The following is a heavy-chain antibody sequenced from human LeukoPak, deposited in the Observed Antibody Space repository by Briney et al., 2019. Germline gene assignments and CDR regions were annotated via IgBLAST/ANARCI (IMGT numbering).Heavy chain of an antibody. CDR2: ISSSSSYI. D-gene: IGHD3-22*01. CDR1: GFTFSSYS. J-gene: IGHJ4*02. V-gene: IGHV3-21*04. Sequence: GGSLGLSCAASGFTFSSYSMNWVRQAPGKGLEWVSSISSSSSYIYYADSVKGRFTISRDNAKNSLYLQMNSLRAEDTALYYCAKEVYYYDSSGYLDYWGQGTLVTVSS. CDR3: AKEVYYYDSSGYLDY.